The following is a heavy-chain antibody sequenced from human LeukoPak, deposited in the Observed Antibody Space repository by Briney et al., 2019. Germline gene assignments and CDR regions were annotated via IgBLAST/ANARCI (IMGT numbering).Heavy chain of an antibody. CDR3: AKHLPFSGGDSFDY. V-gene: IGHV4-59*08. CDR1: GGSISSYY. CDR2: IYYSGST. D-gene: IGHD2-15*01. J-gene: IGHJ4*02. Sequence: SETLSLTCTVSGGSISSYYWSWIRQPPGKGLEWIGYIYYSGSTNYNPSLKSRVTISVDTSKNQFSLKLSSVTAADTAVYFCAKHLPFSGGDSFDYWGQGSLVTVSS.